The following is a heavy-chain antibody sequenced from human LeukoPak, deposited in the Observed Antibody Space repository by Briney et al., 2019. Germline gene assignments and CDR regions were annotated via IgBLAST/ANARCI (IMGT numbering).Heavy chain of an antibody. CDR3: ARGGYYGSGSYVY. Sequence: GGSLRLSCAASGFTFSSYWMSWVRQAPGKGLEWVANIKQDGSEKYYVDSVKGRFTISRDNAKNSLYLQMNSLRAEDTAVYYCARGGYYGSGSYVYWGQGTLVTVSS. D-gene: IGHD3-10*01. J-gene: IGHJ4*02. CDR1: GFTFSSYW. CDR2: IKQDGSEK. V-gene: IGHV3-7*01.